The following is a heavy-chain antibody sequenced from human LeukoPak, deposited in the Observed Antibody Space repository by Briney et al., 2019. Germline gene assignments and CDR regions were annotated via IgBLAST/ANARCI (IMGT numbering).Heavy chain of an antibody. Sequence: PSETLSLTCTVSGDFITAYYWSWIRQPPGKGLEWIGYVYYSGSTEYNPPLRSRVTMSLEMSKHQFSLNLTSVTAADTAVYYCASNTATVFDYWGQGALVTVSS. V-gene: IGHV4-59*01. CDR2: VYYSGST. CDR1: GDFITAYY. CDR3: ASNTATVFDY. J-gene: IGHJ4*02. D-gene: IGHD2-21*02.